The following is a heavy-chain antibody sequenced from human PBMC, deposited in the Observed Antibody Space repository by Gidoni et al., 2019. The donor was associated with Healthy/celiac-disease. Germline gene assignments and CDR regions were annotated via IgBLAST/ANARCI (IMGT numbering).Heavy chain of an antibody. CDR1: GHTLTELS. J-gene: IGHJ4*02. CDR3: ATSVKVRAAHQLH. Sequence: VQLVQPGADATKPAASATVSCKVSGHTLTELSMHWVRQAPGQGLEWMGGFDPEDGETIYAQKFQGRVTMTEDTSTDTAYMELSSLRSEDTAVYYCATSVKVRAAHQLHWGQGTLVTVSS. D-gene: IGHD6-13*01. V-gene: IGHV1-24*01. CDR2: FDPEDGET.